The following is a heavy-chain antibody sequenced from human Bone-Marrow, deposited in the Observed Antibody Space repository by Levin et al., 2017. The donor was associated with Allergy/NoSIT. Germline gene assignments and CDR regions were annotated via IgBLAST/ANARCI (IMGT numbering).Heavy chain of an antibody. CDR3: ATDWGYCLRD. CDR2: IKSKKDGGTS. Sequence: GGSLRLSCAGSGFTFTDTYMNWVRQAPGKGLEWVGLIKSKKDGGTSDYGAPVKGRFTISRDDSRNTVYLQMNSLTIDDTAVYYCATDWGYCLRDWGQGILVTVSS. V-gene: IGHV3-15*01. D-gene: IGHD3-16*01. CDR1: GFTFTDTY. J-gene: IGHJ4*02.